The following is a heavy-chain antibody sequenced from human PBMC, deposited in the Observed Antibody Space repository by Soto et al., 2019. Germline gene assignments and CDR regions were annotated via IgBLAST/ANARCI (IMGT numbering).Heavy chain of an antibody. V-gene: IGHV3-53*01. D-gene: IGHD2-21*02. CDR1: GFTVSSSY. CDR3: AKDLGPLKLLKYVFYGLDV. CDR2: IESGGTA. Sequence: PGGSLRLSCNASGFTVSSSYMSWVRQAPGMGLEWVAVIESGGTAHYADSVKGRFTISRDNPNNIIYLQLHTLRAEDTAVYYCAKDLGPLKLLKYVFYGLDVWGQGTTVTVSS. J-gene: IGHJ6*02.